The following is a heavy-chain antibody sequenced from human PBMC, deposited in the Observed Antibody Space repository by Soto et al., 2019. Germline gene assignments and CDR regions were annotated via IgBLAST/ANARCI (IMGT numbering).Heavy chain of an antibody. J-gene: IGHJ6*02. V-gene: IGHV3-11*01. CDR2: ISSSGSTI. CDR3: ARGYSGYVRTLYSYCGMDV. D-gene: IGHD5-12*01. CDR1: GFTFSDYY. Sequence: WGSLRLSCAASGFTFSDYYMSWIRQAPGKGLEWVSYISSSGSTIYYADSVKGRFTISRDNAKNSLYLQMNSLRAEDTAVYYCARGYSGYVRTLYSYCGMDVWGQGTTVTVSS.